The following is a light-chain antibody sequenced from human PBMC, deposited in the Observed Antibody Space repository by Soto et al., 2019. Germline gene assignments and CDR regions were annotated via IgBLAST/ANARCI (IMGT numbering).Light chain of an antibody. CDR3: QQRFSWPPWT. J-gene: IGKJ1*01. V-gene: IGKV3-11*01. CDR2: DTS. Sequence: EVVLTQSPATLSLSPGGRATLSCRASEDVDIYLAWYQQRPGQAPRLLIYDTSKRATGIPARFTGTGSGTDFTLNISSLEPEDFAVYYCQQRFSWPPWTFGQGTKVEIK. CDR1: EDVDIY.